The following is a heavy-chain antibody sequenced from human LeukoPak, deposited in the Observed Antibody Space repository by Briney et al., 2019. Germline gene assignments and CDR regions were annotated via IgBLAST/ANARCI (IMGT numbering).Heavy chain of an antibody. CDR3: ASSGSSGWYFDY. V-gene: IGHV3-30-3*01. CDR1: GFTFSSYA. CDR2: ISYDGSNK. Sequence: PGRSLRLSCAASGFTFSSYAMHWVRQAPGKGLEWVAVISYDGSNKYYADSVKGRFTISRDNSKNTLYLQMNSLRAEDTAVYYCASSGSSGWYFDYWGQGTLVTVSS. J-gene: IGHJ4*02. D-gene: IGHD6-19*01.